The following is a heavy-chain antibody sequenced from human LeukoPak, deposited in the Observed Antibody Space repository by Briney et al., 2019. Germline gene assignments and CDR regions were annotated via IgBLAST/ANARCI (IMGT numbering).Heavy chain of an antibody. J-gene: IGHJ6*03. CDR1: GFTVSSNY. CDR3: ARLNSGSYDYYYYYMDV. D-gene: IGHD1-26*01. V-gene: IGHV3-53*01. Sequence: GGSLRLSCAASGFTVSSNYMSWVRQAPGKGLEWVSVIYSGGSTYYADSVKGRFTISRDNSKNTLYLQINSLRAEDTAVYYCARLNSGSYDYYYYYMDVWGKGTTVTVSS. CDR2: IYSGGST.